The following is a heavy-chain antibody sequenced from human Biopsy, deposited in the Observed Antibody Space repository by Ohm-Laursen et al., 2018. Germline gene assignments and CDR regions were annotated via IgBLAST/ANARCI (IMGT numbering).Heavy chain of an antibody. Sequence: PGTLSLTCTVSGDSVSSGSFYWTWIRQPPGQGLEYIGYIYDRGSTANHNPSLESRVTMSVDMPKNQFSLKLSSVTAADTAIYYCARGMRSSGWPYFDSWGQGTLVTVSS. V-gene: IGHV4-61*01. CDR3: ARGMRSSGWPYFDS. D-gene: IGHD6-19*01. J-gene: IGHJ4*02. CDR1: GDSVSSGSFY. CDR2: IYDRGSTA.